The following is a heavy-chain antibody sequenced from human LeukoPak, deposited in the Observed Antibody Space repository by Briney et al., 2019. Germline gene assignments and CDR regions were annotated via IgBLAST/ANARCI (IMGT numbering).Heavy chain of an antibody. CDR3: ARDGSLPDY. CDR1: GFTFSNAW. CDR2: ITSDGSST. Sequence: GGSLRLSCAASGFTFSNAWMNWVRQAPGKGLVWVSRITSDGSSTNYADSVKGRFTISRDNAKNTLYLQMNSLRAEDTAVYYCARDGSLPDYWGQGTLVTVSS. V-gene: IGHV3-74*01. J-gene: IGHJ4*02.